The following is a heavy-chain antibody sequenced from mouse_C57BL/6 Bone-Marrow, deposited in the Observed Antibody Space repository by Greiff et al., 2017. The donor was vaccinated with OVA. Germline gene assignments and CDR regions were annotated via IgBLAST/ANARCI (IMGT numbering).Heavy chain of an antibody. Sequence: EVQLVESGPGLVKPSQSLSLTCSVTGYSITSGYYWNWIRQFPGNKLEWMGYISYDGSNNYNPSLKNRISITRDTSKNQFFLKLNSVTTEDTATYYCARDRRTTVVNFYYYAMDYWGQGTSVTVSS. V-gene: IGHV3-6*01. CDR2: ISYDGSN. CDR3: ARDRRTTVVNFYYYAMDY. J-gene: IGHJ4*01. CDR1: GYSITSGYY. D-gene: IGHD1-1*01.